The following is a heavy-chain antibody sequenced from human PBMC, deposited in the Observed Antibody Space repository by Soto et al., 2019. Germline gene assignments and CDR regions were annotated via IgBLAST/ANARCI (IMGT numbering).Heavy chain of an antibody. CDR3: ARIHQTCSSWYWGAFDI. CDR1: GFSLSTSGMC. V-gene: IGHV2-70*01. J-gene: IGHJ3*02. Sequence: SGPTLVNPTQTLTLTCTFSGFSLSTSGMCVSWIRQPPGKALEWLALIDWDDDKYYSTSLKTRLTISKDTSKNQVVLTMTNMDPVDTATYYCARIHQTCSSWYWGAFDIWGQGTMVTVSS. CDR2: IDWDDDK. D-gene: IGHD6-13*01.